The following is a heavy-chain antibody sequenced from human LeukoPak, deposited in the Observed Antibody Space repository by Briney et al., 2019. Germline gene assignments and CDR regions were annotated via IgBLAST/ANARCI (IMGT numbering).Heavy chain of an antibody. CDR3: ASNKFGYSYGDYYYYYMDV. CDR2: IYTTGST. J-gene: IGHJ6*03. Sequence: TSETLSLTCTVSGGSISSGSYYWSWIRQPAGKGLEWIWRIYTTGSTNYNPSLKSRVTISVDTSKNQFSLKLNSVTAADTAVYYCASNKFGYSYGDYYYYYMDVWGKGTTVTVSS. D-gene: IGHD5-18*01. V-gene: IGHV4-61*02. CDR1: GGSISSGSYY.